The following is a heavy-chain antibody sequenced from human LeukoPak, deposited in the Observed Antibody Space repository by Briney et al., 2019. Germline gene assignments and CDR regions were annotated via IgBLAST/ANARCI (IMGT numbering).Heavy chain of an antibody. D-gene: IGHD6-13*01. V-gene: IGHV3-30*02. J-gene: IGHJ4*02. Sequence: GGSLRLSCAASGFTLSSYGVHWVRPAPGKGLGWVAFIRYDGSNKYYADSVKGRFTISRDNSKNTLYLQMNSLRAEDTAVYYCAKTIAGTFDYWGQGTLVTVSS. CDR3: AKTIAGTFDY. CDR2: IRYDGSNK. CDR1: GFTLSSYG.